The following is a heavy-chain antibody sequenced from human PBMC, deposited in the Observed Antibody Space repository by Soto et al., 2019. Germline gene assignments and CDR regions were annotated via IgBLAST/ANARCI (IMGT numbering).Heavy chain of an antibody. Sequence: GGSLRLSCAASAFTVGSYWISWIRRAPGKGLEWVANINQGGREKNYVDSVKGRFSISRDDAEKSHHLQMNSLRAEDTAVYYCAKYGSGSYGAYALDIWGQGTMVTVSS. CDR2: INQGGREK. CDR3: AKYGSGSYGAYALDI. D-gene: IGHD3-10*01. V-gene: IGHV3-7*01. J-gene: IGHJ3*02. CDR1: AFTVGSYW.